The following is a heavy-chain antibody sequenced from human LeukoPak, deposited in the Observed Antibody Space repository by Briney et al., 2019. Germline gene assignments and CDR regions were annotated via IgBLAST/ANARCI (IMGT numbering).Heavy chain of an antibody. V-gene: IGHV3-23*01. CDR3: ASETGDGSSGWYGWD. CDR2: ISGSGGST. D-gene: IGHD6-19*01. J-gene: IGHJ4*02. CDR1: GFTFSSYA. Sequence: PGGSLRLSCAASGFTFSSYAMSWVRRAPGKGLEWVSAISGSGGSTYYADSVKGRFTISRDNSKNTLYLQMNSLRAEDTAVYYCASETGDGSSGWYGWDWGQGTLVTVSS.